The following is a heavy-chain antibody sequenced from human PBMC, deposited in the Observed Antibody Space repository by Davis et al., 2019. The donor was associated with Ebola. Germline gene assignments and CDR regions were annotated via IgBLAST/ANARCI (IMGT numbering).Heavy chain of an antibody. D-gene: IGHD6-19*01. CDR3: ARASSGWYGGNYFDY. V-gene: IGHV3-74*01. Sequence: PGGSLRLSCAASGFTFSSYWMHWVRQAPGKGLVWVSRINSDGSSTSYADSVKGRFTISRDNAKNTLYLQMNSLRAEDTAVYYCARASSGWYGGNYFDYWGQGTLVTVSP. CDR2: INSDGSST. CDR1: GFTFSSYW. J-gene: IGHJ4*02.